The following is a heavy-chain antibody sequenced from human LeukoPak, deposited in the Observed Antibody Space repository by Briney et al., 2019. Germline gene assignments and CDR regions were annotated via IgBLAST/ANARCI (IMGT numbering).Heavy chain of an antibody. D-gene: IGHD3-10*01. J-gene: IGHJ4*02. CDR2: ISGSGSTT. CDR3: AFPVREPDY. Sequence: PGGSLRLSCAASGFSFSDYYMSWIRQAPGKGLEWVSFISGSGSTTYADSVKGRFTISRDNAKNSLYLEMNSLRSEGTAVYYCAFPVREPDYWGQGALVTVSS. V-gene: IGHV3-11*04. CDR1: GFSFSDYY.